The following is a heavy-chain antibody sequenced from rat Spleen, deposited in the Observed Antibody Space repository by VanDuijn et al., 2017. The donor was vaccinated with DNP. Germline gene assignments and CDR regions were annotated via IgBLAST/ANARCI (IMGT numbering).Heavy chain of an antibody. V-gene: IGHV5-31*01. Sequence: EVQLVESGGGLVQPGMSLKLSCVASGFTFNNYWMTWIRQAPGNGLEWIASITNTGGSTYYLDSVKGRFTISRDNAKNTQYLQMVSLRSEDTATYYCARGNDGFTYWGQGTLVTVSS. J-gene: IGHJ3*01. CDR3: ARGNDGFTY. CDR2: ITNTGGST. CDR1: GFTFNNYW.